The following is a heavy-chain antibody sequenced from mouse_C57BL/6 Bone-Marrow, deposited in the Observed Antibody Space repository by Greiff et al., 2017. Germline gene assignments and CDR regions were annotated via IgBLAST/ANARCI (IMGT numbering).Heavy chain of an antibody. Sequence: VQLVESGAELARPGASVKLSCKASGYTFTSYGISWVKQRTGQGLEWIGEIYPRSGNTYYNEKFKGKATLTADKSSSTAYMELRSLTSEDSAVYFCARPFITTVVAHWYFDVWGTGTTVTVSS. V-gene: IGHV1-81*01. D-gene: IGHD1-1*01. CDR1: GYTFTSYG. CDR3: ARPFITTVVAHWYFDV. J-gene: IGHJ1*03. CDR2: IYPRSGNT.